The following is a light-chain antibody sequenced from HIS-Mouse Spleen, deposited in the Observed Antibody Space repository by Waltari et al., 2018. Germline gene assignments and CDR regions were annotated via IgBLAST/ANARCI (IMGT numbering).Light chain of an antibody. V-gene: IGLV2-14*01. CDR3: SSYTSSSTVV. J-gene: IGLJ2*01. CDR2: EGS. CDR1: SSDVGGYNH. Sequence: QPALPQPASVSGSPGQSITISCTGTSSDVGGYNHVSWYQQHPGNAPKLMIYEGSSRSSGVANRFSGSKSGNTASLTSSGLQAEDEADYYCSSYTSSSTVVFGGGTKLTVL.